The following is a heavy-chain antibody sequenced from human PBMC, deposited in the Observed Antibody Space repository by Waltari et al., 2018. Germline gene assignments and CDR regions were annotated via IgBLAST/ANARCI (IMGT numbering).Heavy chain of an antibody. CDR1: GGSISSSSYY. CDR2: NYYRGTT. V-gene: IGHV4-39*01. D-gene: IGHD3-16*01. Sequence: QLQLQESGPGLVKPSETLSLTCTVSGGSISSSSYYWGWIRQPPGKGLEWIGSNYYRGTTYYNPSLKSRVTISVDTSKNQFSLKLSSVTAADTAVYYCARPNWGRGRGFDYWGQGTLVTVSS. CDR3: ARPNWGRGRGFDY. J-gene: IGHJ4*02.